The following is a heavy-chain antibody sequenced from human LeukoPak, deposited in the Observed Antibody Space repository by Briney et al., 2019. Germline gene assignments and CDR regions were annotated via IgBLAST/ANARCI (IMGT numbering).Heavy chain of an antibody. Sequence: ASETLSLTCAVYGGSFSGYYWSWLRQPPGKGLEWIGEINHSGRTNYNPSLKSRVTISVDTSKNQFSLKLSSVTAADTAVYYCARTYGSSGLGYFDLWGRGTLVTVSS. J-gene: IGHJ2*01. D-gene: IGHD6-13*01. CDR2: INHSGRT. V-gene: IGHV4-34*01. CDR3: ARTYGSSGLGYFDL. CDR1: GGSFSGYY.